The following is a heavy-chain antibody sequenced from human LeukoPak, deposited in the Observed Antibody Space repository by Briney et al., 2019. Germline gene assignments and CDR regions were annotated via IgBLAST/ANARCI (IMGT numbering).Heavy chain of an antibody. D-gene: IGHD3-22*01. CDR1: GGTFSSYA. Sequence: SVKVSCKASGGTFSSYAISWVRQAPGQGLEWMGGIIPIFGTANYAQKFQGRVTITADESTSTAYMELSSLRSEDTAVYYCARGGDYYDRSGYSDPFYFYGMSVWGQGITVTVSS. CDR2: IIPIFGTA. V-gene: IGHV1-69*13. J-gene: IGHJ6*02. CDR3: ARGGDYYDRSGYSDPFYFYGMSV.